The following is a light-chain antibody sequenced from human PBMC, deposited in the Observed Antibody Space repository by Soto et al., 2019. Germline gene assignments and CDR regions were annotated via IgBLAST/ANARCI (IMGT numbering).Light chain of an antibody. V-gene: IGKV1-5*03. CDR1: QSISSY. J-gene: IGKJ1*01. CDR3: QHYDAYSTRT. CDR2: KAS. Sequence: QSISSYLNWYQQKPGKAPKLLIYKASTLERGVPSRFSGSGSGSEFTLAISSLQPDDFATYYCQHYDAYSTRTFGQGTKVDIK.